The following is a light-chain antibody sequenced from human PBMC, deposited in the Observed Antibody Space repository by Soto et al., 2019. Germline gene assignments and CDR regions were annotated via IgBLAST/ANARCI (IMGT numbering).Light chain of an antibody. Sequence: EILMTQSPATLSVSPGDSATLSCRASRSVYTDLAWYQQKPGQAPRRLIYGASSRATGIPDRFSGSGSGTDFTLTISSLEPEDFALYYCQQRNTWPPITFGQGTRLEI. CDR1: RSVYTD. CDR2: GAS. V-gene: IGKV3-11*01. CDR3: QQRNTWPPIT. J-gene: IGKJ5*01.